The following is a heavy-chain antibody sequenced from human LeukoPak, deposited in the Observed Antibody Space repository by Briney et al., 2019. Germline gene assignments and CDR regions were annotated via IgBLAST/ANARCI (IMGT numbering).Heavy chain of an antibody. V-gene: IGHV3-53*01. CDR3: ARGNDVFDI. Sequence: GGSLRLSCAASGFTVSSKYMSWVRQASGKGLEWVSTIYSGGSTFYADSVKGRFSISRDNSKNTLYLQMNGLRAEDTAVYYCARGNDVFDIWGQGTMVTVSS. CDR1: GFTVSSKY. CDR2: IYSGGST. J-gene: IGHJ3*02.